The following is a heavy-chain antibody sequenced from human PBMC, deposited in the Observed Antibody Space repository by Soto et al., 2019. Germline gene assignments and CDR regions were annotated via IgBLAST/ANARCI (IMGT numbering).Heavy chain of an antibody. J-gene: IGHJ6*02. CDR3: ARDIAAAGTDYYYGMDV. D-gene: IGHD6-13*01. CDR1: GFTFSSYE. CDR2: ISSSGSTI. V-gene: IGHV3-48*03. Sequence: GGSLRLSCAASGFTFSSYEMNWVRQAPGKGLEWVSYISSSGSTIYYADSVKGRFTISRDNAKNSLYLQMNSLRAEDTAVYYCARDIAAAGTDYYYGMDVWGQGTTVTVSS.